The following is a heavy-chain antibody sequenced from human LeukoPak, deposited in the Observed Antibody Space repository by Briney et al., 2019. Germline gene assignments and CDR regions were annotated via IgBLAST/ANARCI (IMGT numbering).Heavy chain of an antibody. J-gene: IGHJ4*02. Sequence: LSLTCSVSGFSISSGYYWGWIRQPPGKGLEWVSYISSSGSTIYYADSVKGRFTISRDNAKNSLYLQTNSLRAEDTAVYYCARARTAGVVPAAPFGYWGQGTLVTVSS. CDR1: GFSISSGYY. CDR3: ARARTAGVVPAAPFGY. CDR2: ISSSGSTI. V-gene: IGHV3-11*04. D-gene: IGHD2-2*01.